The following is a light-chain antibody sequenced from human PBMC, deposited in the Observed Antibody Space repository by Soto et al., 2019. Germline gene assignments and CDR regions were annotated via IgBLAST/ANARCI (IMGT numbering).Light chain of an antibody. Sequence: EIVITQSAATLSVSPVGRATLSCSASQSVSSTLAWYQQKPGQAPRLLIYGASSRATGIPDRFSGSGSGTDFTLTISRLEPEDFAVYYCQQYGSSPPWTFGQGTKVDIK. J-gene: IGKJ1*01. V-gene: IGKV3-20*01. CDR2: GAS. CDR3: QQYGSSPPWT. CDR1: QSVSST.